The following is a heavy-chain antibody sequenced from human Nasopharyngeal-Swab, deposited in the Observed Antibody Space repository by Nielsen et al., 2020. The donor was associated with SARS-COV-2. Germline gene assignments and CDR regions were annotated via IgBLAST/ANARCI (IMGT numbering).Heavy chain of an antibody. CDR2: IYYSGST. V-gene: IGHV4-39*01. CDR3: ARQPKPPYSSGWYGGTFFDY. J-gene: IGHJ4*02. D-gene: IGHD6-19*01. Sequence: GSLRLSCTVSGGSISSSSYYWGWIRQPPGKGLEWIGSIYYSGSTYYNPSLKSRVTISVDTSKNQFSLKLSSVTAADTAVYYCARQPKPPYSSGWYGGTFFDYWGQGTLVTVSS. CDR1: GGSISSSSYY.